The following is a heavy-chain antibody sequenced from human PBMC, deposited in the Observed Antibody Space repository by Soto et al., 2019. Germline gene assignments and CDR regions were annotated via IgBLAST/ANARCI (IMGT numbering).Heavy chain of an antibody. Sequence: PGGSLRLSCAASGFTFSSYAMSWVRQAPGKGLEWVSAISGSGGSTYYADSVKGRFTISRDNSKNTLYLQMNSLRAEDTAVYYCAKDRSSTVVQRCLDYGGQGTLVTVSS. D-gene: IGHD4-17*01. CDR3: AKDRSSTVVQRCLDY. CDR2: ISGSGGST. CDR1: GFTFSSYA. V-gene: IGHV3-23*01. J-gene: IGHJ4*02.